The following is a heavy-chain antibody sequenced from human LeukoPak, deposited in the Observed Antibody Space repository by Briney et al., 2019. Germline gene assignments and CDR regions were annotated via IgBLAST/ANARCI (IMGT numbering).Heavy chain of an antibody. V-gene: IGHV4-59*12. J-gene: IGHJ6*02. CDR1: GGSISSYD. CDR2: IYYSGNT. Sequence: PSETLSLTCTVSGGSISSYDWSWIRQPPGKGLEWIGYIYYSGNTNYNPSLKSRVTISVDTSKNQFSLKLSSVTAADTAVYYCARVWTVTTDYGMDVWGQGTTVTVSS. CDR3: ARVWTVTTDYGMDV. D-gene: IGHD4-17*01.